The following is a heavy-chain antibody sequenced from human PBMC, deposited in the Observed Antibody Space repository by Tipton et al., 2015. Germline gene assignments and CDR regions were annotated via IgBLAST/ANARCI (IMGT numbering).Heavy chain of an antibody. CDR1: GFTFDDYA. V-gene: IGHV3-43D*04. D-gene: IGHD3-16*01. J-gene: IGHJ5*02. CDR3: AKDGARYDYVWGSSRPRWFDP. Sequence: SLRLSCAASGFTFDDYAMHWVRQGPGKGLEWVSLITWDGGSTYYADSVKGRFTISRDNSKNTLYLQMNSLRAEDTAVYYCAKDGARYDYVWGSSRPRWFDPWGQGTLVTVSS. CDR2: ITWDGGST.